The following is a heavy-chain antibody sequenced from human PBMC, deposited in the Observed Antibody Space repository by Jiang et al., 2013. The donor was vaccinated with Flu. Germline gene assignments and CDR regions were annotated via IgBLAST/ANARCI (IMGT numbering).Heavy chain of an antibody. Sequence: GAEVKKPGSSVKVSCRASGGTFSSYAISWVRQAPGQGLEWMGRIIPIPGIANYAQKFQGRVTITADKSTSTAYMELSSLRSEDTAVYYCVGGMAGSYYGGAFDIWGQGTMVTVSS. CDR1: GGTFSSYA. D-gene: IGHD3-10*01. CDR3: VGGMAGSYYGGAFDI. CDR2: IIPIPGIA. J-gene: IGHJ3*02. V-gene: IGHV1-69*04.